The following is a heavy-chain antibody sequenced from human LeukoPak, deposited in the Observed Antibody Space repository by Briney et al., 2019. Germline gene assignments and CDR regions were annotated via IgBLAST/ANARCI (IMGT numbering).Heavy chain of an antibody. J-gene: IGHJ3*02. D-gene: IGHD3-22*01. CDR3: ARDGLDSSGPVAFDI. V-gene: IGHV3-66*01. CDR2: IHIDGDT. Sequence: GGSLRLSCVASEFSIRSNYMSWVRQAPGKGLEWVSIIHIDGDTHYADSVKGRFTISRDNSKITLYLQMNSLRSEDTAVYYCARDGLDSSGPVAFDIWGQGTMVTVSS. CDR1: EFSIRSNY.